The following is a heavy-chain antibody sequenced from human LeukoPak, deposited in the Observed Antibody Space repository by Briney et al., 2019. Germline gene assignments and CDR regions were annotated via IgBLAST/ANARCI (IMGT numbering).Heavy chain of an antibody. Sequence: SETLSLTCTVSGGSISSSSYYWGWIRQPPGKGLEWIGSIYYSGSTYYKPSLKSRVTISVGTSKNQFSLKLSSVTAADTAVYYCARLSGITMIVVVISDAFDIWGQGTMVTVSS. CDR3: ARLSGITMIVVVISDAFDI. D-gene: IGHD3-22*01. J-gene: IGHJ3*02. CDR1: GGSISSSSYY. CDR2: IYYSGST. V-gene: IGHV4-39*01.